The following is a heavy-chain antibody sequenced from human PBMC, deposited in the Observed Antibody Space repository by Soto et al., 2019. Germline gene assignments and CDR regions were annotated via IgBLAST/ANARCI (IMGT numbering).Heavy chain of an antibody. CDR3: ARPLWSDDYNWGYFDL. J-gene: IGHJ2*01. CDR2: ISYDGSNK. D-gene: IGHD4-4*01. Sequence: QVQLVESGGGVVQPGRSLRLSCAASGFTFSSYAMHWVRQAPGKGLEWVAVISYDGSNKYYADSVKGRITISRDNPKNAHNLQMNSLRAEDTAVYYCARPLWSDDYNWGYFDLWGRGTLVTVSS. CDR1: GFTFSSYA. V-gene: IGHV3-30-3*01.